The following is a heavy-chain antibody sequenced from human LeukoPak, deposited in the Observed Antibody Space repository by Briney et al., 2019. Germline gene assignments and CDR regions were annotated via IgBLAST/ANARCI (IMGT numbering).Heavy chain of an antibody. CDR2: IIPSGGST. V-gene: IGHV1-46*01. Sequence: ASVKVSCKASGHTFTSYYMHWVRQAPGQGLEWMGIIIPSGGSTSYAQKFQGRVTMTRDTSTSTVYMELSSLRSEDTAVYYCARVIGGNGGWFDPWGQGTLVTVSS. D-gene: IGHD4-23*01. J-gene: IGHJ5*02. CDR3: ARVIGGNGGWFDP. CDR1: GHTFTSYY.